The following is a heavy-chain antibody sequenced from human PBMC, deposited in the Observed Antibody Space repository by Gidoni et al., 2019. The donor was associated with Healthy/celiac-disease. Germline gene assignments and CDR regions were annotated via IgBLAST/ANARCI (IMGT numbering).Heavy chain of an antibody. CDR1: GCSISSSSYY. Sequence: QLQLQESGPGLVKPSETLSLTCTVSGCSISSSSYYWGWIRQPPGKGLELIGSIYYSGSTYYNPSLKSLVTISVDTSKNQFSLKLSSVTAADTAVYYCARRDPRGVLRYFDWLSPIDYWCQGTLVTVSS. V-gene: IGHV4-39*01. J-gene: IGHJ4*02. CDR3: ARRDPRGVLRYFDWLSPIDY. CDR2: IYYSGST. D-gene: IGHD3-9*01.